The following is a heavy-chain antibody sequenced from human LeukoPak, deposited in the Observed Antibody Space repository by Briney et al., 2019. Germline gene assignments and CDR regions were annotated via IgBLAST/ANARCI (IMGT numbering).Heavy chain of an antibody. CDR3: ARGYPLSTTAAGTYFQH. V-gene: IGHV1-2*02. Sequence: GASVKVSCKASGYTFSGYYMHRVRQAPGQGLEWMGWINPNSGGTNYAQKFQGRVTMTRDTSISTAYMELSRLRSDDTAVYYCARGYPLSTTAAGTYFQHWGQGTLVTVSS. J-gene: IGHJ1*01. CDR2: INPNSGGT. D-gene: IGHD6-13*01. CDR1: GYTFSGYY.